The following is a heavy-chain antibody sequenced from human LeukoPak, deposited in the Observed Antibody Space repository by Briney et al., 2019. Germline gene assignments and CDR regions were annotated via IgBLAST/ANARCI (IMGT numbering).Heavy chain of an antibody. V-gene: IGHV3-9*01. Sequence: GGSLRLSCAASGFNFDDYAMHWVRQAPGKGLEWVSGIRWNSGSIGYADSVKGRFTISRDNAKNSLYLQMNSLRAEDTALYYCAKDWYYYDSSGYHDYWGQGTLVTVSS. CDR2: IRWNSGSI. CDR3: AKDWYYYDSSGYHDY. J-gene: IGHJ4*02. D-gene: IGHD3-22*01. CDR1: GFNFDDYA.